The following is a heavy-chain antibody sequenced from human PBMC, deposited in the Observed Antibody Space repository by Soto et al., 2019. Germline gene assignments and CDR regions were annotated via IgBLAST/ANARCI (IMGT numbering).Heavy chain of an antibody. Sequence: QLVQSGAEVKKPGSSVKVSCKASGGTFNNYGMGWVRQAPGQGLEWMGGIIPMIRRTNYAQKFQGRVTLTADASRSTAYMELRSLRSEDTAVYYCASWDYDVLTGYSYDDWGQGTLVTVSS. CDR1: GGTFNNYG. V-gene: IGHV1-69*01. J-gene: IGHJ4*02. CDR2: IIPMIRRT. CDR3: ASWDYDVLTGYSYDD. D-gene: IGHD3-9*01.